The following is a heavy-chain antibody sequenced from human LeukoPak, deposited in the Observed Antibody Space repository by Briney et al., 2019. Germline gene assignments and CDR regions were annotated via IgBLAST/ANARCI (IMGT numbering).Heavy chain of an antibody. D-gene: IGHD3-22*01. V-gene: IGHV3-21*01. CDR1: GFTFSSYS. J-gene: IGHJ4*02. CDR3: ANVHTRYSDTSEGVL. CDR2: ISSSSSYI. Sequence: GGSLRLSCAASGFTFSSYSMNWVRQAPGKGLEWVSSISSSSSYIYYADSVKGRFTISRDNAKNSLYLQMNSLRAEDTAVYYCANVHTRYSDTSEGVLWGQGTLVTVSS.